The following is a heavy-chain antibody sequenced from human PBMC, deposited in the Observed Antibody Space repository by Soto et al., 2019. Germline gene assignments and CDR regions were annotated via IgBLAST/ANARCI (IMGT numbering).Heavy chain of an antibody. CDR2: ISYDGSNK. Sequence: QVQLVESGGGVVQPGRSLRLSCAASGFTFSSYAMHWVRQAPGKGLEWVAVISYDGSNKYYADSVKGRFTISSDNSKNTLYLQMNSLRAEDTAVYYCASIYYILTGYSPPGSFYYYGMDVWGQGTTVTVSS. D-gene: IGHD3-9*01. V-gene: IGHV3-30-3*01. CDR1: GFTFSSYA. CDR3: ASIYYILTGYSPPGSFYYYGMDV. J-gene: IGHJ6*02.